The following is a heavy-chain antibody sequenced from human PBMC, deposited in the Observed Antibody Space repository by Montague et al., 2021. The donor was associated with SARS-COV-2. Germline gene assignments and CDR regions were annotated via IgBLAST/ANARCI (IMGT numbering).Heavy chain of an antibody. Sequence: SETLSLTCAVSGGSISSSNWWSWVRQPPGKGLEWFGEIYHSGSTNFNPSLKSRVTILADKTKNQLSLKPSSVIAADTAVYYCSRGHLGGVPATLGFGVYYSYGLDVWGQGTTVTVAS. D-gene: IGHD2-2*01. CDR3: SRGHLGGVPATLGFGVYYSYGLDV. J-gene: IGHJ6*02. CDR2: IYHSGST. V-gene: IGHV4-4*02. CDR1: GGSISSSNW.